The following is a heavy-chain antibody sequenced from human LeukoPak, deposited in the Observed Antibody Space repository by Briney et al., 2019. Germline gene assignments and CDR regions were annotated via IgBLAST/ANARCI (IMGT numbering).Heavy chain of an antibody. J-gene: IGHJ4*02. CDR3: ARRWVTRYYFDY. CDR1: GDSVISYY. Sequence: PSETLSLTCTVSGDSVISYYWSWIRQPPGKGLEWIGYISYTGNTNHNPSFKSRVTISVDTSKNQFSLKLSSVTAADTAVYYCARRWVTRYYFDYWGQGTLVTVSS. V-gene: IGHV4-59*08. D-gene: IGHD2-21*02. CDR2: ISYTGNT.